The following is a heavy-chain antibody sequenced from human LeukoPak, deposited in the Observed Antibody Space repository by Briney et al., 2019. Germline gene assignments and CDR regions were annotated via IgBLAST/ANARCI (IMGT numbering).Heavy chain of an antibody. CDR1: GFTFSSYA. J-gene: IGHJ6*03. Sequence: GGSLRPSCAASGFTFSSYAMSWVRQAPGKGLEWVSAISGSGGSTYYADSVKGRFTISRDNSKNTLYLQMNSLRAEDTAVYYCAKTGYDFWSGYYEDYYYMDVWGKGTTVTVSS. CDR3: AKTGYDFWSGYYEDYYYMDV. D-gene: IGHD3-3*01. CDR2: ISGSGGST. V-gene: IGHV3-23*01.